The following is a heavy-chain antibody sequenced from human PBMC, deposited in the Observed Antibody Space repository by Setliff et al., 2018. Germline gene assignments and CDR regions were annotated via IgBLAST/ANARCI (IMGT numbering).Heavy chain of an antibody. CDR2: VYHSGSS. CDR3: ARYPRRGNGWYPYYVDV. CDR1: GYPISRGFY. J-gene: IGHJ6*03. Sequence: SETLSLTCTVSGYPISRGFYWGWIRQSPGKGLEWIGSVYHSGSSYQNPSLRSRIAVSVDTSKNQFSLRLNSVTAADTAVYFCARYPRRGNGWYPYYVDVWGKGTTVTVS. V-gene: IGHV4-38-2*02. D-gene: IGHD6-19*01.